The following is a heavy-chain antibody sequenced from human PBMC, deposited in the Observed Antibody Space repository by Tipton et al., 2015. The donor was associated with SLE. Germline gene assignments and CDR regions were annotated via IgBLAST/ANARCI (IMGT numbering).Heavy chain of an antibody. J-gene: IGHJ4*02. D-gene: IGHD6-19*01. CDR3: ARDSPTVAGTFDS. CDR2: IYASGST. CDR1: DGSIRDYY. V-gene: IGHV4-4*07. Sequence: GLVKPSETLSLTCTVSDGSIRDYYWTWIRQPAVEGLEWIGRIYASGSTNYNPTHRSRAAMSVDTSKSQFSLKLTSVTATDTAVYYCARDSPTVAGTFDSWGQRTLVTVSS.